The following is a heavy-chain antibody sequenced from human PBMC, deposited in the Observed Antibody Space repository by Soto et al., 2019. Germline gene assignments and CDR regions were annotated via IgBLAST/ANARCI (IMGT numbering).Heavy chain of an antibody. J-gene: IGHJ6*03. CDR1: GFTFSSYS. V-gene: IGHV3-21*01. CDR3: ARDPTYYYYYYMDV. CDR2: ISSSSSYI. Sequence: EVQLVESGGGLVKPGGSLRLSCAASGFTFSSYSMNWVRQAPGKGLEWVSSISSSSSYIYYADSVKGRFTISRDNAKNSLYLQMNSLRAEDTAVYYCARDPTYYYYYYMDVWGKGTTVTVSS.